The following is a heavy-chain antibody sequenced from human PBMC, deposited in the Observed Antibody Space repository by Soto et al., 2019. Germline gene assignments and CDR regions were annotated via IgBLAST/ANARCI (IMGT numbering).Heavy chain of an antibody. V-gene: IGHV3-64*01. J-gene: IGHJ6*02. Sequence: EVQLVESGGGLVQPGGSLRLSCAASGFTFSSYAMHWVRQAPGKGLEYVSAISSNGGSTYYANSVKGRFTISRDNSKNTLYLQMGSLRAEDMAVYYCARAILETYGMDVWGQGTTVTVSS. CDR1: GFTFSSYA. D-gene: IGHD2-15*01. CDR3: ARAILETYGMDV. CDR2: ISSNGGST.